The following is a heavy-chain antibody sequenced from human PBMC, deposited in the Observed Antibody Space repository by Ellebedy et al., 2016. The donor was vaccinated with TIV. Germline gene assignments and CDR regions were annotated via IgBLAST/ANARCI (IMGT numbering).Heavy chain of an antibody. Sequence: ASVKVSCKASGYTFSSYAISWVRQAPGQGLEWMGGIIPIFGTANYAQKSQGRVTITADESTSTAYMELSSLRSEDTAVYYCATLGVYYYDSSGYSDWYFDLWGRGTLVTVSS. CDR1: GYTFSSYA. V-gene: IGHV1-69*13. CDR2: IIPIFGTA. D-gene: IGHD3-22*01. CDR3: ATLGVYYYDSSGYSDWYFDL. J-gene: IGHJ2*01.